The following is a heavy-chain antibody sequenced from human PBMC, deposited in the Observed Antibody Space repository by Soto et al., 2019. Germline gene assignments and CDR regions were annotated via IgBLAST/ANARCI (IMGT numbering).Heavy chain of an antibody. D-gene: IGHD3-10*01. CDR2: IFYTGST. J-gene: IGHJ4*02. Sequence: SETLSLTCTVSGGSISGYYWTWIRQPPGRGLAYIGDIFYTGSTNYNPSLESRVSISVEAAKNQFSLKLTSVTAADTAVYYCARTQQASGSVYFDYWGQGTLVTVSS. V-gene: IGHV4-59*01. CDR1: GGSISGYY. CDR3: ARTQQASGSVYFDY.